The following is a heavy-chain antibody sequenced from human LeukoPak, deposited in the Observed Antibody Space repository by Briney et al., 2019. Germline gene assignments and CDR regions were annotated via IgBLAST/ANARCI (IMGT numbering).Heavy chain of an antibody. V-gene: IGHV1-69*04. Sequence: SVKVSCKASGGTFSSYAISWVRQAPGQGLEWMGRIIPILGIANYAQKFQGRVTITADKSTSTACMELSSLRSEDTAVYYCAGAQGLPGAFDIWGQGTMVTVSS. J-gene: IGHJ3*02. CDR2: IIPILGIA. D-gene: IGHD5-18*01. CDR3: AGAQGLPGAFDI. CDR1: GGTFSSYA.